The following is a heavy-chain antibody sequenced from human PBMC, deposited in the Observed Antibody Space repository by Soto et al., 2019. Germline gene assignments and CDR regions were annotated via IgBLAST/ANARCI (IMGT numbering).Heavy chain of an antibody. CDR1: GYTFTSYD. D-gene: IGHD6-19*01. CDR2: INPNSGGT. Sequence: ASVKVSCKASGYTFTSYDINWVRRATGQGLEWMGWINPNSGGTNYAQKFQGWVTMTRDTSISTAYMELSSLRSEDTAVYYCARDYAPVAGTHYYGMDVWGQGTTVTVSS. V-gene: IGHV1-2*04. J-gene: IGHJ6*02. CDR3: ARDYAPVAGTHYYGMDV.